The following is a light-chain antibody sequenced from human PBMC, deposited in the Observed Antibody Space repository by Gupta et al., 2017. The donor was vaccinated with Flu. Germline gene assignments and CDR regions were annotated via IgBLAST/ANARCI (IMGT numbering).Light chain of an antibody. CDR2: GAS. Sequence: EIVLTQSPDTLSLSPGETATLSCRASQSISSSFLGWYQQKPGQPPRLLIFGASRRATGIPDRFSGSGSGTDFTLTISGLEPEDCAVYFCKQYGTSPWPFGQGTKVEIK. V-gene: IGKV3-20*01. CDR3: KQYGTSPWP. CDR1: QSISSSF. J-gene: IGKJ1*01.